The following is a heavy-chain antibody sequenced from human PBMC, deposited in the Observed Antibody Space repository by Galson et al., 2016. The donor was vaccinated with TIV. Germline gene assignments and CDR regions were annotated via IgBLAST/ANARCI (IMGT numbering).Heavy chain of an antibody. CDR2: ISWNSGRV. Sequence: SLRLSCAASGFMFNDYGMHWVRQAPGKGLEWVSSISWNSGRVGYADSVEGRFTIPRDNAKTSLYLQMNSLRVEDTAYYYCAKEEGYSSGTYALDQWGQGTLVTVSS. CDR3: AKEEGYSSGTYALDQ. J-gene: IGHJ1*01. V-gene: IGHV3-9*01. D-gene: IGHD3-10*01. CDR1: GFMFNDYG.